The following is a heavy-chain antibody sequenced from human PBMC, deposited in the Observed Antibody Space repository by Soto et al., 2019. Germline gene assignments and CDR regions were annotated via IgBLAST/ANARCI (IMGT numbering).Heavy chain of an antibody. Sequence: PGGSLRLSCAASGFTFDEYSMHWVRQAPGKGLEWISLINWDGGSTYYADSVKGRFTISRDNRKNSLFLEMNSLTTEDTAFYYCVKYGNTVRRNYFFEYLGPGTPVNVSS. D-gene: IGHD3-10*01. J-gene: IGHJ4*03. V-gene: IGHV3-43*01. CDR3: VKYGNTVRRNYFFEY. CDR1: GFTFDEYS. CDR2: INWDGGST.